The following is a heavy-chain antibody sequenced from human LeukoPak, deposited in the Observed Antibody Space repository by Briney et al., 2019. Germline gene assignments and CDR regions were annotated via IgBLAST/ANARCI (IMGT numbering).Heavy chain of an antibody. J-gene: IGHJ6*03. D-gene: IGHD4-11*01. CDR3: ARGATVYSNYGNYYMDV. Sequence: GGSLRLSCAASGFTFDDYGMSWVRQAPGKGLEWVSGINWNGGSTGYADSVKGRFTISRDNANNSLYLQMNSLRAEDTALYYCARGATVYSNYGNYYMDVWGKGTTVTVSS. V-gene: IGHV3-20*04. CDR2: INWNGGST. CDR1: GFTFDDYG.